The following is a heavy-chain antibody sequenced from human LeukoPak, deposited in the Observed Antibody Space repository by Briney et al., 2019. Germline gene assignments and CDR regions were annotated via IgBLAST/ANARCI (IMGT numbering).Heavy chain of an antibody. CDR2: ISAYNGNT. J-gene: IGHJ4*02. CDR1: GYTFTSYG. CDR3: ARGSSGSYFSWTTASDY. V-gene: IGHV1-18*01. D-gene: IGHD1-26*01. Sequence: ASVKVSCKASGYTFTSYGISWVRQAPGQGLEWMGWISAYNGNTNYAQKLQGRVTMTTDTSTSTASMELRSLRSDDTAVYYCARGSSGSYFSWTTASDYWGQGTLVTVSS.